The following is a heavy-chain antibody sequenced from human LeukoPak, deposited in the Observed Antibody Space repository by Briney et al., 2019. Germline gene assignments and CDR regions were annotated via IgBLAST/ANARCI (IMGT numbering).Heavy chain of an antibody. Sequence: SSETLSLTCTVSGVSISSYYWSWIRQPPGKGLEWIGYIYYSGSTNYNPSLKSRVTISVDTSKNQFSLKLSSVTAADTAVYYCARVSIVVDDAFDIWGQGTMVTVSS. CDR1: GVSISSYY. D-gene: IGHD3-22*01. V-gene: IGHV4-59*01. CDR3: ARVSIVVDDAFDI. J-gene: IGHJ3*02. CDR2: IYYSGST.